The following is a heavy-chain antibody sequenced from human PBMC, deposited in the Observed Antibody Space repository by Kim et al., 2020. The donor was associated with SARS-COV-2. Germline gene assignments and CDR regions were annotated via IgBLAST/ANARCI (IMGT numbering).Heavy chain of an antibody. Sequence: GGSLRLSCAASGFTFSSYAMHWVRQAPGKGLEWVAVISYDGSNKYYADSVKGRFTISRDNSKNTLYLQMNSLRAEDTAVYYCARDVHPYSSSCCGFDYWGQGTLVTVSS. D-gene: IGHD6-6*01. CDR1: GFTFSSYA. J-gene: IGHJ4*02. V-gene: IGHV3-30-3*01. CDR3: ARDVHPYSSSCCGFDY. CDR2: ISYDGSNK.